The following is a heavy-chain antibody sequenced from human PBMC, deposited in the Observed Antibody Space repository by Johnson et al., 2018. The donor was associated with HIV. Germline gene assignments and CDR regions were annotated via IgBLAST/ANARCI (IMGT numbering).Heavy chain of an antibody. Sequence: VQLVESGGGLVQPGGSLRLSCAASGFAVSSNYMSWVRQAPGKGLEWVAVISYDGSVKYYADAVKGRFTISRDNSKNTLYLQMNSLRAEDTAVYYCAKAMGGWLLARAFDIWGQGTMVTISS. J-gene: IGHJ3*02. D-gene: IGHD3-22*01. CDR1: GFAVSSNY. CDR2: ISYDGSVK. V-gene: IGHV3-30*18. CDR3: AKAMGGWLLARAFDI.